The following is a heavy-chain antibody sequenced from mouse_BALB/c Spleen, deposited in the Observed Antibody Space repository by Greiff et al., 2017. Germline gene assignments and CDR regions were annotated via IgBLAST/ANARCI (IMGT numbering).Heavy chain of an antibody. Sequence: EVKLMESGGGLVQPGGSLKLSCAASGFTFSSYGMSWVRQTPDKRLELVATINSNGGSTYYPDSVKGRFTISRDNAKNTLYLQMSSLKSEDTAMYYCARFYYLTLYAMDYWGQGTSVTVSS. V-gene: IGHV5-6-3*01. CDR1: GFTFSSYG. CDR2: INSNGGST. CDR3: ARFYYLTLYAMDY. D-gene: IGHD2-1*01. J-gene: IGHJ4*01.